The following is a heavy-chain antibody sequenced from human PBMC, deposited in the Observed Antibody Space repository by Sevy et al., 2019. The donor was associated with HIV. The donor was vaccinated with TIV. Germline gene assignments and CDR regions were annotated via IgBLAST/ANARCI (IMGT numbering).Heavy chain of an antibody. Sequence: GGSLRLSCAASGFTFHTYAVLWVRQAPGKGLEWLTLISYDGVNKYYADSVKGRFTISRDNSKNTLYLQMDSLRVEDTALYYCATGAVEACTNDCYHRFDHWGQGTLVTVSS. CDR3: ATGAVEACTNDCYHRFDH. D-gene: IGHD2-8*01. CDR1: GFTFHTYA. V-gene: IGHV3-30-3*01. CDR2: ISYDGVNK. J-gene: IGHJ4*02.